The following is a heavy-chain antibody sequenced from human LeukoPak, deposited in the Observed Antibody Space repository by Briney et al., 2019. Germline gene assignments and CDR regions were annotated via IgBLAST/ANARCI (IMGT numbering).Heavy chain of an antibody. V-gene: IGHV6-1*01. J-gene: IGHJ5*02. CDR3: AREMEGFDP. Sequence: TSQTLSLTCAISGDSVSSNSAAWTWIRQSPSRGLEWLGRTYYRSKWFNEYGLSVKSRISINADTSKNEFSLHLNSVTPEDTALYDCAREMEGFDPWGQGTLVTVSS. D-gene: IGHD2-8*01. CDR1: GDSVSSNSAA. CDR2: TYYRSKWFN.